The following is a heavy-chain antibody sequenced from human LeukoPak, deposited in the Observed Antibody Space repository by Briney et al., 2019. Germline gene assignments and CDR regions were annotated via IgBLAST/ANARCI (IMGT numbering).Heavy chain of an antibody. CDR2: IIPILDIK. Sequence: GASVKVSCKASGGTFSSYTISLVRQGPGQGLGWVGRIIPILDIKNYAQKFQGKVTITADKSTSKAYMELSSLKSEDPAVYYCSVRGLIDGGGSYFDYWGQGTLVTVSS. CDR1: GGTFSSYT. J-gene: IGHJ4*02. D-gene: IGHD3-10*01. V-gene: IGHV1-69*02. CDR3: SVRGLIDGGGSYFDY.